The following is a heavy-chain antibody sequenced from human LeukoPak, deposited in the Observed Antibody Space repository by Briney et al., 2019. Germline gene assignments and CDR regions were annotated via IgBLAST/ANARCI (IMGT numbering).Heavy chain of an antibody. CDR1: GGSISSSTYY. J-gene: IGHJ3*02. Sequence: SETLSLTSTVSGGSISSSTYYWGWIRQPPGKGLEWIGSIYYSGSTYYNASLKSRVTISADTSKNQFSLELSSVTAADTAVYYCARPLSGSSSWHGDAFDIWGQGTMVTVSS. V-gene: IGHV4-39*01. CDR2: IYYSGST. CDR3: ARPLSGSSSWHGDAFDI. D-gene: IGHD6-13*01.